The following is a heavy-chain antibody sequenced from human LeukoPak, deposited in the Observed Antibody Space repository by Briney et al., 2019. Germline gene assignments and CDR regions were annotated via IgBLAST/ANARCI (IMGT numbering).Heavy chain of an antibody. Sequence: GGSLRLSCAASGFTSSNYNMNWVRQAPGKGLEWVSYISSSSGIIYYADSVKGRFTISRDNAKNSLYLQMDSLRVEDTAVYYCATDFNKGFDPWGQGTLVTVSS. CDR2: ISSSSGII. CDR3: ATDFNKGFDP. D-gene: IGHD1/OR15-1a*01. CDR1: GFTSSNYN. V-gene: IGHV3-48*04. J-gene: IGHJ5*02.